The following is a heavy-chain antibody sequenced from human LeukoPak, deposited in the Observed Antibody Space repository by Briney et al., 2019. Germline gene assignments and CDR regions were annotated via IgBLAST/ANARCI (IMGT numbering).Heavy chain of an antibody. CDR2: IKQDGSEK. CDR1: GFTFSSYW. D-gene: IGHD3-16*01. Sequence: GGSLRLSCAASGFTFSSYWMSWVRQAPGKGLEWVANIKQDGSEKYYVDSAKGRFTISRDNSKNTLYLQMNRLRAEDTAVYYCAKHGFGTNMITFGDLGYWGQGTLVTVSS. V-gene: IGHV3-7*03. J-gene: IGHJ4*02. CDR3: AKHGFGTNMITFGDLGY.